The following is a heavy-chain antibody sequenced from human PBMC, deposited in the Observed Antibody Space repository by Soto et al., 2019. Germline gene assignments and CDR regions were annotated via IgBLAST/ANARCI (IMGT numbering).Heavy chain of an antibody. CDR2: IYYSGST. CDR3: ARDYMSSGDAFDI. Sequence: SETLSLTCTVSGGSVSSGSYYWSWIRQPPGKGLEWIGYIYYSGSTNYNPSLKSRVTISVDTSKNQFSLKLSSVTAADTAVYYCARDYMSSGDAFDIWGQGIMVTVSS. D-gene: IGHD6-25*01. J-gene: IGHJ3*02. V-gene: IGHV4-61*01. CDR1: GGSVSSGSYY.